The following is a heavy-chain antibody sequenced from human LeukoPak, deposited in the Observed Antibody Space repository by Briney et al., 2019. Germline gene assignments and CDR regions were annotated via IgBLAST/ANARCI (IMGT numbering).Heavy chain of an antibody. CDR3: ARVEYSSSWSWFDP. V-gene: IGHV4-34*01. CDR1: GGSFSGYY. J-gene: IGHJ5*02. Sequence: PSETLSLTCAVYGGSFSGYYWSWIRQHPGKGLEWIGEINHSGSTNYNPSLKSRVTISVDTSKNQFSLKLSSATAADTAVYYCARVEYSSSWSWFDPWGQGTLVTVSS. D-gene: IGHD6-13*01. CDR2: INHSGST.